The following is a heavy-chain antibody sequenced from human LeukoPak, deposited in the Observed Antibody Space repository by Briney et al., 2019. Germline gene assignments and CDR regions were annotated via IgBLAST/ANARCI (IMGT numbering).Heavy chain of an antibody. CDR3: ATDSRYDSSGYYRINDAFDI. CDR1: GFTFSSYA. Sequence: GGSLRLSCAASGFTFSSYAMSWVRQAPGKGLECVSAISVSGGGTYYAGSVKGRFTVSGDNSKNTLYLQMNSLRAEDTAVYYYATDSRYDSSGYYRINDAFDIWGQGTMVTVSS. CDR2: ISVSGGGT. D-gene: IGHD3-22*01. V-gene: IGHV3-23*01. J-gene: IGHJ3*02.